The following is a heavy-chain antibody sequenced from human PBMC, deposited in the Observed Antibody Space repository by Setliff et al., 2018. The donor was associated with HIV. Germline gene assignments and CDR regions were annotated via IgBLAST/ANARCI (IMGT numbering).Heavy chain of an antibody. Sequence: PGESLKISCAASGFTSRKYAMNWIRQAPGKGLEWVSIIYAGGSSKYYSDSVKARFTISGDDSKNMTFLQMSNLRPEDTAAYYCAKDPTQVDGDYSGLYIDYWGMGTLVTVSS. CDR3: AKDPTQVDGDYSGLYIDY. CDR1: GFTSRKYA. D-gene: IGHD4-17*01. CDR2: IYAGGSSK. V-gene: IGHV3-23*03. J-gene: IGHJ4*02.